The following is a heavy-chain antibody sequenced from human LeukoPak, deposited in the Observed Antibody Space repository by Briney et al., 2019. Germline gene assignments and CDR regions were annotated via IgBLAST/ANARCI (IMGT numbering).Heavy chain of an antibody. Sequence: GGSLRLSCAVSGFTFSGFWMSWSRQAPGKGLEWVASINSDGSEGYYADVVKGRFTISRDNAKNSVYLQMNSLRAEDTAVYYCARGGGSGSYYSIDYWGQGTLVTVSS. CDR2: INSDGSEG. D-gene: IGHD3-10*01. CDR3: ARGGGSGSYYSIDY. V-gene: IGHV3-7*03. CDR1: GFTFSGFW. J-gene: IGHJ4*02.